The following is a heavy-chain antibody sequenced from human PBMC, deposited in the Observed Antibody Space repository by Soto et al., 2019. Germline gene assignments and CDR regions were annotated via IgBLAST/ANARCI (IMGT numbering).Heavy chain of an antibody. J-gene: IGHJ6*03. CDR1: GFTFSSYG. CDR2: LWYDGSNK. CDR3: ARRPEYYYYYMDV. V-gene: IGHV3-33*01. Sequence: GGSLRLSCAASGFTFSSYGMHWVRQAPGKGLEWVAVLWYDGSNKYYADSVKGRFTISRDNSKNTLYLQMNSLRAEDTAVYYCARRPEYYYYYMDVWGKGTTVTVSS.